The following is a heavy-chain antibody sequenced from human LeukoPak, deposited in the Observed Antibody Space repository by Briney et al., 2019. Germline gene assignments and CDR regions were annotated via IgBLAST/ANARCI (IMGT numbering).Heavy chain of an antibody. CDR3: AELGITMIGGV. J-gene: IGHJ6*04. CDR2: ISSRGRTI. V-gene: IGHV3-48*03. CDR1: VFTFSSYE. D-gene: IGHD3-10*02. Sequence: GGALRLSCAASVFTFSSYEMDWVRQAPGRGLEWVSDISSRGRTIYYAGSVKGRFTIYRANAKNSLYLQMTSLRAEDTAVYYCAELGITMIGGVWGKGTTVTISS.